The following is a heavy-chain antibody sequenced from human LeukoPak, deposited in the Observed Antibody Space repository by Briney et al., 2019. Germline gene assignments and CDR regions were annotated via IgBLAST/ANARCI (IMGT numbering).Heavy chain of an antibody. CDR3: ARDHGSGSYYFIGGY. Sequence: PGGSLRLSCAASGFTFSSYAMHWVRQAPGKGLEWVAAISYDGSNEFYADSVKGRLTISRDNSKNTLYLQMNSLRAEDTAVYYCARDHGSGSYYFIGGYWGQGTLVTVSS. V-gene: IGHV3-30-3*01. D-gene: IGHD3-10*01. CDR1: GFTFSSYA. J-gene: IGHJ4*02. CDR2: ISYDGSNE.